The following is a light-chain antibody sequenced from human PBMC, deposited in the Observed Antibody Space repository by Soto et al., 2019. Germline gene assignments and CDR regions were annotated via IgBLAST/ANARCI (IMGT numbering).Light chain of an antibody. V-gene: IGKV1-39*01. CDR1: QNIRTY. CDR2: AAS. CDR3: QQTLSVPRT. J-gene: IGKJ1*01. Sequence: DIQMTQSPRFLSASVGDRVTITCRASQNIRTYLTWYQQKPGKGPTVLIYAASTLQRGVPSRFSGSTTETDFTLTITRLQPEYSATDYCQQTLSVPRTFGLGTKVEIK.